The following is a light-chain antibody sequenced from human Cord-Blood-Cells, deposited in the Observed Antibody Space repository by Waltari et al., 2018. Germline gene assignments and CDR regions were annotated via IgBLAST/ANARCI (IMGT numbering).Light chain of an antibody. V-gene: IGLV2-23*03. J-gene: IGLJ1*01. CDR1: SSDVGSYTL. CDR2: EGS. CDR3: CSYAGSSTFYV. Sequence: QSALTQPASVSGSPGQSITISCHGTSSDVGSYTLVSWYQQHPGKAPKLMIYEGSKRPSGVSNRFSGSKSGNTASLTISGLQAEDEADYYCCSYAGSSTFYVFGTGTKVTVL.